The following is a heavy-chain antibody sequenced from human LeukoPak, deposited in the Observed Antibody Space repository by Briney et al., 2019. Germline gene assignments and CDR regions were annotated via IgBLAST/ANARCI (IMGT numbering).Heavy chain of an antibody. CDR2: IGAAGSTI. V-gene: IGHV3-48*01. J-gene: IGHJ4*02. CDR3: ARRYFDY. CDR1: GFTFSSYS. Sequence: LTGGSLRLSCAASGFTFSSYSMNWVRQAPGKGLEWVSYIGAAGSTIYYADSVKGRFTISRDNAKNSLFLQMNSLRAEDTAVYYCARRYFDYWGQGTLVTVSS.